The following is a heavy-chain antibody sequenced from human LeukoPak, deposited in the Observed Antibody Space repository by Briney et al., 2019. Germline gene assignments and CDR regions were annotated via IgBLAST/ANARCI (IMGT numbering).Heavy chain of an antibody. CDR2: INWNGGST. CDR1: GFIFDDYG. Sequence: GGSLRLSCAASGFIFDDYGMSWVRQAPGKGLKWVSGINWNGGSTGYVDSAKGRFTISRDNAKNSLYLQMNSLRAEDTALYYCARVRYCSSTSCYFSAFDIWGQGTMVTVSS. V-gene: IGHV3-20*04. CDR3: ARVRYCSSTSCYFSAFDI. J-gene: IGHJ3*02. D-gene: IGHD2-2*01.